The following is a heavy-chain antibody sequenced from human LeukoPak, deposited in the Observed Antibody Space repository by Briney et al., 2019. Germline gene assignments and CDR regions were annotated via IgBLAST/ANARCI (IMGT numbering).Heavy chain of an antibody. D-gene: IGHD6-19*01. CDR2: ISAYNGNT. CDR3: ASGYPYSSGWYVREFGY. J-gene: IGHJ4*02. CDR1: GYTFTSYG. V-gene: IGHV1-18*01. Sequence: ASVKVSCKASGYTFTSYGVSWVRQAPGQGLEWMGWISAYNGNTNYAQKLQGRVTMTTDTSTSTAYMELRSLRSDDTAVYYCASGYPYSSGWYVREFGYWGQGTLVTVSS.